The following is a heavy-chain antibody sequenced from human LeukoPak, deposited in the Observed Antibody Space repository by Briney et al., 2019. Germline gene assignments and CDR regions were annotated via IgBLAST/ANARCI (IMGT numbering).Heavy chain of an antibody. CDR2: ISGSGGST. V-gene: IGHV3-23*01. D-gene: IGHD6-19*01. Sequence: AGGSLRLSCAASGFTFSSYAMSWVRQAPVKGLEWVSGISGSGGSTYYADSVKGRFTISRDNSKNTLYLQMNSLRAEDTAVYYCAKMPVSYSSGWSNFDYWGQGTLVTVSS. J-gene: IGHJ4*02. CDR3: AKMPVSYSSGWSNFDY. CDR1: GFTFSSYA.